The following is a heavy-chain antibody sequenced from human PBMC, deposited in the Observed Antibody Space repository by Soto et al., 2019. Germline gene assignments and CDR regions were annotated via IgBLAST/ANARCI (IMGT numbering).Heavy chain of an antibody. Sequence: HPGGSXRLSCASSGFTFSSYAMTLFRHAPGKGLEFVSAISGSGGGTYYADSVMGRFTISRDNSKNTVYLQMNSLRAEDTALYYCAKAGKRGIMTAGHSYFAKWANYGMEVWGQGTTVNVSS. V-gene: IGHV3-23*01. CDR2: ISGSGGGT. CDR3: AKAGKRGIMTAGHSYFAKWANYGMEV. D-gene: IGHD2-21*02. CDR1: GFTFSSYA. J-gene: IGHJ6*01.